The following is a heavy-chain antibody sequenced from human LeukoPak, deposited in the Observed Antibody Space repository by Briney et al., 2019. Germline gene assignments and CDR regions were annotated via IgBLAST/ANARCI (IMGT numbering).Heavy chain of an antibody. Sequence: PSETLSLTCTVSGDSISSYYWSWIRQPPGKGLEWIGYIYYSGSTSYSPSLKSRVTISVDTSKNQFSLNLSSVTAADTAVYYCARDLQSGSYFGAFDIWGQGTMVTVSS. CDR3: ARDLQSGSYFGAFDI. V-gene: IGHV4-59*01. CDR1: GDSISSYY. J-gene: IGHJ3*02. D-gene: IGHD1-26*01. CDR2: IYYSGST.